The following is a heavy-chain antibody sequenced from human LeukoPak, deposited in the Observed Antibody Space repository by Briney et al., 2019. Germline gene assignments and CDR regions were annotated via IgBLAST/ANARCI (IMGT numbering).Heavy chain of an antibody. CDR1: GFTFDDYG. Sequence: GGSLRLSCAVSGFTFDDYGMSWVRQAPGKGLEWVSGINWNGGSTGYADSVKGRFTISRDNAKNSLYLQMNSLRAEDTALYYCARDRRGLYYDSSGYVVNWGQGTLVTVSS. V-gene: IGHV3-20*04. D-gene: IGHD3-22*01. J-gene: IGHJ4*02. CDR2: INWNGGST. CDR3: ARDRRGLYYDSSGYVVN.